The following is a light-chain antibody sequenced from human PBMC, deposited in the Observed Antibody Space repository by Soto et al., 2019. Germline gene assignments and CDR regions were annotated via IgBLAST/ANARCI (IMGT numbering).Light chain of an antibody. CDR1: QGVNTW. J-gene: IGKJ2*01. CDR2: AAS. Sequence: DIQMTQSPSSVSASVGDRVTITCRASQGVNTWLAWFQQKPGKAPKLLIYAASNLVASIPSRFSGSGSGSNFSLTISSLQPEDFATYYCQQADSFPRTFGQGTKVDIK. V-gene: IGKV1-12*01. CDR3: QQADSFPRT.